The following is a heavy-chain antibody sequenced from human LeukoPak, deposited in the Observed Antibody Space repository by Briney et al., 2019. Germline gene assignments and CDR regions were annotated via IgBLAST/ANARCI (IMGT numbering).Heavy chain of an antibody. Sequence: GGSLRLSCAASGFTFESYAMHWVRQAPGKGLEWVSTITSSGASTFYADSVKGRFTISRDNSKNTLSLQMSSLAAEDTAVYYCAKEHATILDAFDLWGHGTMVTVTS. CDR3: AKEHATILDAFDL. J-gene: IGHJ3*01. CDR2: ITSSGAST. V-gene: IGHV3-23*01. CDR1: GFTFESYA. D-gene: IGHD1-26*01.